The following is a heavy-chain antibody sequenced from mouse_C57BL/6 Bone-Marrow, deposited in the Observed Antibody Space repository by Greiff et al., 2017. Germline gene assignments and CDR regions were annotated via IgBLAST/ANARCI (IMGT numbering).Heavy chain of an antibody. CDR2: IDPSDSYT. D-gene: IGHD1-1*02. CDR3: ARYISYGPRYVEY. J-gene: IGHJ2*01. CDR1: GYTFTSYW. Sequence: VQLQQPGAELVRPGTSVKLSCKASGYTFTSYWMHWVKQRPGQGLEWIGVIDPSDSYTNYNQKFKGKATLTVDTSSRAAYMQLSSLTYEDSAVYNCARYISYGPRYVEYWGQGTTLTVSS. V-gene: IGHV1-59*01.